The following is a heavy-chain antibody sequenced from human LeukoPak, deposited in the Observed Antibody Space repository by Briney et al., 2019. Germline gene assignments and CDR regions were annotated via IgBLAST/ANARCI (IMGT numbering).Heavy chain of an antibody. CDR3: ARVSPNRRISYGYQNWFDP. J-gene: IGHJ5*02. V-gene: IGHV1-18*01. CDR2: ISGYNGNT. D-gene: IGHD5-18*01. Sequence: ASVKVSCKASGYTFTMYGITWVRRAPGQGLEWMGWISGYNGNTNYAQKFQGRVSMTTDTSTSTAYMELRSLRSDDTAVYFCARVSPNRRISYGYQNWFDPWGQGTLVSVSS. CDR1: GYTFTMYG.